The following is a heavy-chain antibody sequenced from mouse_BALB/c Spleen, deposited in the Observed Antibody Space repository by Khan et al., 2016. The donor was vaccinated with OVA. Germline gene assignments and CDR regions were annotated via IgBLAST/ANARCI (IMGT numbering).Heavy chain of an antibody. V-gene: IGHV5-12*02. CDR1: GFTFGDYY. CDR3: ARQLYGAMDY. CDR2: ISNGGGST. D-gene: IGHD2-12*01. Sequence: EVELVESEGGLVQPGGSLKLSCATSGFTFGDYYMYWVRQTPEKRLEWVAYISNGGGSTYYPDTVKGRFTISRDNAKNILYLQMSRLKSEDTAMYFCARQLYGAMDYWGQGTSVTVSS. J-gene: IGHJ4*01.